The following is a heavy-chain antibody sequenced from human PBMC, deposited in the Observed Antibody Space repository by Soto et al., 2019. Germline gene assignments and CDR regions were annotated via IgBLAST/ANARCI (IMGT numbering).Heavy chain of an antibody. CDR3: ARICTNSSSLSQHSGMDV. V-gene: IGHV1-69*01. CDR2: LVPMLGTP. CDR1: GGTFDNLI. J-gene: IGHJ6*02. Sequence: QVQLVQSGAEVKEPGSSVRVSCKASGGTFDNLIMNWVRQTPGQGLEWMGGLVPMLGTPTYAEKFKGRVTISATRSTSTTYKAVTRLRSAATAIYYCARICTNSSSLSQHSGMDVCGHGTTVTVSS. D-gene: IGHD2-8*01.